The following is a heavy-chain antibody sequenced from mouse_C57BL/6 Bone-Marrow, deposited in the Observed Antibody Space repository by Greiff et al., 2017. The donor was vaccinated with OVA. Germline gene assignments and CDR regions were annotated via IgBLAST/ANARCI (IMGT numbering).Heavy chain of an antibody. CDR1: GISITTGNYR. CDR2: IYYSGTI. CDR3: ARDAYYGSSYNFDV. V-gene: IGHV3-5*01. J-gene: IGHJ1*03. D-gene: IGHD1-1*01. Sequence: ESGPGLVKPSQTVFLTCTVTGISITTGNYRWSWIRQFPGNKLVWIGYIYYSGTITYNPSLTSRTTITRDTPKNHFFLEMNSLTAEDTATYYCARDAYYGSSYNFDVWGTGTTVTVSS.